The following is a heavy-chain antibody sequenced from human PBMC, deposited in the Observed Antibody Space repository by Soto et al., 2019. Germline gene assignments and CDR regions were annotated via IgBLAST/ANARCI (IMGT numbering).Heavy chain of an antibody. J-gene: IGHJ6*02. CDR1: GYTFTGYY. Sequence: ASLKVSCKASGYTFTGYYMHWVRQAPGQGLEWMGWINPNSGGTNYAQKFQGRVTMTRDTSISTAYMELSRLRSDDTAVYYCASGIAAILLISPGPYYYGMDVWGQGTTVTVSS. V-gene: IGHV1-2*02. CDR2: INPNSGGT. CDR3: ASGIAAILLISPGPYYYGMDV. D-gene: IGHD6-25*01.